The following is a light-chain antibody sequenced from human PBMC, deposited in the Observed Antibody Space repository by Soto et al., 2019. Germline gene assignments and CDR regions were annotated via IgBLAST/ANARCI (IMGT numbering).Light chain of an antibody. CDR2: GAS. CDR3: QQYNNWTPIT. Sequence: EILMTQSPATLSVSPGERATLSCGASQSVSSNLAWYQQKPGQAPRLLIYGASTRATGIPATFSGSGSGTEFNLTISSLQSEDFAVYYCQQYNNWTPITFGPGTRLEI. V-gene: IGKV3-15*01. CDR1: QSVSSN. J-gene: IGKJ5*01.